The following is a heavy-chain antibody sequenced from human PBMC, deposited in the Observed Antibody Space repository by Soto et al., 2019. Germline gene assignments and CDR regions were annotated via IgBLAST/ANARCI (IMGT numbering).Heavy chain of an antibody. V-gene: IGHV1-58*01. CDR2: IVVGSGNT. J-gene: IGHJ4*02. D-gene: IGHD3-3*01. CDR1: GFTFTISA. Sequence: SVKVSCKASGFTFTISAVQWVRQARRQRLEWIGWIVVGSGNTNYAQKFQERVTITRDMSTSTAYMELSSLRSEDTAVYYCAAVRFARSESPNFVYWGQGTLVTVSS. CDR3: AAVRFARSESPNFVY.